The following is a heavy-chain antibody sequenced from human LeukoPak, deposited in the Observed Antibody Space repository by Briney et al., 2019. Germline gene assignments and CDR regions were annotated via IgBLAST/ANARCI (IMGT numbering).Heavy chain of an antibody. CDR1: GYTLTELS. D-gene: IGHD6-13*01. V-gene: IGHV1-24*01. Sequence: ALVKVSCKVSGYTLTELSMHWVRQAPGKGLEWMGGFDPEDGETIYAQKFQGRVTMTEDTSTDTAYMELSSLRSEDTAVYYCATGSPAAGTFPNCCYFDYWGQGTLVTVSS. CDR2: FDPEDGET. J-gene: IGHJ4*02. CDR3: ATGSPAAGTFPNCCYFDY.